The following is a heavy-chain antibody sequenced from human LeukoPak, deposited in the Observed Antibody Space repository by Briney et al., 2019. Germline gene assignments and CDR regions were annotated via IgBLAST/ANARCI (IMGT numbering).Heavy chain of an antibody. V-gene: IGHV3-23*01. CDR1: GFTFSSYA. Sequence: GGSLRLSCAASGFTFSSYAMSWVRQAPGKGLEWVSVISGSGGSTYYADSVKGRFTISRDNSKNTLYLQMKSLRAEDTAVYYCTKEPLYCGGDCYEPFDYWGQGTLVTVSS. CDR2: ISGSGGST. J-gene: IGHJ4*02. D-gene: IGHD2-21*02. CDR3: TKEPLYCGGDCYEPFDY.